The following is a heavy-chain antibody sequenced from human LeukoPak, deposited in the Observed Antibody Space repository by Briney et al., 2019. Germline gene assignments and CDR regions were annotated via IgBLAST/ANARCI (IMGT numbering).Heavy chain of an antibody. CDR3: ARGRTGAAALDF. CDR1: GGSFSGHY. CDR2: STHTGST. V-gene: IGHV4-34*01. D-gene: IGHD2-2*01. Sequence: SETLSLTCAVYGGSFSGHYWTWIRQAPGKGLEWIGESTHTGSTNYNPSLKSRVTISVDTSKNQFTLKLTSVSPADTAVYHCARGRTGAAALDFWGPGTLVTVSS. J-gene: IGHJ4*02.